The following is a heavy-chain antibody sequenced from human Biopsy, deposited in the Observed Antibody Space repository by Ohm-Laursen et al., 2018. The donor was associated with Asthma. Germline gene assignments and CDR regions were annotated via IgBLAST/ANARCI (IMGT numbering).Heavy chain of an antibody. CDR1: GFTFRSYA. V-gene: IGHV3-30-3*01. Sequence: SLRLSCAASGFTFRSYAMHWVRQGPGKGLEWVALVSSDGHNKYYDDSVKGRFTISRDNSRNRLYLQINRLTVEDSAVYFCARQSGQDYGDSSGFDIWGQGTKVAVSS. CDR2: VSSDGHNK. J-gene: IGHJ3*02. CDR3: ARQSGQDYGDSSGFDI. D-gene: IGHD3-22*01.